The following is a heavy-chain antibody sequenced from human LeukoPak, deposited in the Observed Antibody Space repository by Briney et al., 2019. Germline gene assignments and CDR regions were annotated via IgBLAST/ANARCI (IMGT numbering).Heavy chain of an antibody. CDR1: GGSISSGSYY. Sequence: SQTLSLTSTVSGGSISSGSYYWSWIRQPPGKGLEWIGRIYTSGSTNYNPSPKSRVTIPVDTSKNQFSQKLTSVTAADTAVYYCARDDSYYDFWSGSYYYGMDVWGQGTTVTVSS. D-gene: IGHD3-3*01. J-gene: IGHJ6*02. V-gene: IGHV4-61*02. CDR2: IYTSGST. CDR3: ARDDSYYDFWSGSYYYGMDV.